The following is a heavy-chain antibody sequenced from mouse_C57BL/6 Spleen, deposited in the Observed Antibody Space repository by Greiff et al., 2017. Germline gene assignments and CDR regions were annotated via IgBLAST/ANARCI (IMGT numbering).Heavy chain of an antibody. Sequence: VQLQQPGAELVKPGASVKMSCKASGYTFTSYWITWVKQRPGQGLEWIGDIYPGSGSTNYNEKFKSKATLTVDTSSSTAYMQLSSLTSEDSAVYYCARSPYYSNYEGVFAYWGQGTLVTVSA. J-gene: IGHJ3*01. CDR2: IYPGSGST. CDR3: ARSPYYSNYEGVFAY. V-gene: IGHV1-55*01. D-gene: IGHD2-5*01. CDR1: GYTFTSYW.